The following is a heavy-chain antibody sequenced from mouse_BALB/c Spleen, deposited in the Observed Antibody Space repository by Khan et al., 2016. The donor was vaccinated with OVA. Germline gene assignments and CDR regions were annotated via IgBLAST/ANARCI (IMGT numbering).Heavy chain of an antibody. V-gene: IGHV2-6-5*01. CDR1: GFSLTDYG. CDR2: IWGGGST. J-gene: IGHJ2*01. D-gene: IGHD1-1*01. Sequence: QVQLKQSGSGLVAPSQSLSITCTVSGFSLTDYGVSWIRQPPGKGLEWLGAIWGGGSTYYNSALKSRLSISKDNSKSQVFLKMNSLQLDDTAMYYCAREDYGSSSFDYWGQGTTLTVSS. CDR3: AREDYGSSSFDY.